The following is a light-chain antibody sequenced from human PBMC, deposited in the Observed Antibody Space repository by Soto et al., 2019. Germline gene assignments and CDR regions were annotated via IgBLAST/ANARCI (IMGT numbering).Light chain of an antibody. CDR3: CSYGGFSTFVI. Sequence: QSALTQPASVSGSPGQSITISCTGTSSDVGAYNLVSWYQHHPGKAPKLLIFEGSKRPSGVSNRFSGSKSGNTAFLTISGLQAEDEADYHCCSYGGFSTFVIFGGGTKLTVL. J-gene: IGLJ2*01. V-gene: IGLV2-23*03. CDR1: SSDVGAYNL. CDR2: EGS.